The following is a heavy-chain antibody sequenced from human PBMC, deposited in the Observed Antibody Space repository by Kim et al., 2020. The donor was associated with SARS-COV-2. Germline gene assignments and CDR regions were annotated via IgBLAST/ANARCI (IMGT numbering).Heavy chain of an antibody. V-gene: IGHV1-18*04. CDR3: ARDPELRYFDWLSHYGMDV. Sequence: ASVKVSCKASGYTFTSYGISWVRQAPGQGLEWMGWISAYNGNTNYAQKLQGRVTMTTDTSTSTAYMELRSLRSDDTAVYYCARDPELRYFDWLSHYGMDVWGQGTTVTVSS. J-gene: IGHJ6*02. D-gene: IGHD3-9*01. CDR1: GYTFTSYG. CDR2: ISAYNGNT.